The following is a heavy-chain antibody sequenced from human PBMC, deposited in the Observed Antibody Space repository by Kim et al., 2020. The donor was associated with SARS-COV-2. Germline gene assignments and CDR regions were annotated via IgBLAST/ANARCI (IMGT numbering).Heavy chain of an antibody. CDR3: ARGFEPGDTGDWFDH. J-gene: IGHJ5*02. CDR2: IYYSGST. CDR1: GGSISSSSYY. V-gene: IGHV4-39*07. Sequence: SETLSLTCTVSGGSISSSSYYWGWIRQPPGKGLEWIGSIYYSGSTYYNPSLKSRVTISVDTSKNQFSLKLSSVTAADTTVYYCARGFEPGDTGDWFDHWG. D-gene: IGHD3-10*01.